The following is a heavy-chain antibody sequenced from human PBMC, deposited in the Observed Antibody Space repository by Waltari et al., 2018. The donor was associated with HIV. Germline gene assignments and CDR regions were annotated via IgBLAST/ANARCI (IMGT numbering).Heavy chain of an antibody. J-gene: IGHJ4*02. D-gene: IGHD2-15*01. CDR1: GGFISGSPYY. Sequence: QLQLQESVPGLVRPSETLSLTCTVSGGFISGSPYYWGWIRQTPARGLEWIGSIKYSGNTFYKSSLKSRATMSIDTSKNQFSLRLNSLTAADTAVYYCMRRDDCISGHCPFDYWGQGILVTVSS. CDR3: MRRDDCISGHCPFDY. CDR2: IKYSGNT. V-gene: IGHV4-39*01.